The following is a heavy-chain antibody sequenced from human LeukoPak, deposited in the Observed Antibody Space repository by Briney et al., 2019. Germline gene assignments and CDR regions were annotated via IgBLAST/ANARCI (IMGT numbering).Heavy chain of an antibody. CDR1: GYTFTGYY. J-gene: IGHJ5*02. Sequence: ASVKVSCKASGYTFTGYYMHWVRQAPGQGLEWMGWINPNSGGTNYAQKFQGRVTMTRDTSISTAYMELSRLRSDDTAVYYCARDSFPTYCYDSSGYYYNWFDPWGQGTLVTVSS. D-gene: IGHD3-22*01. V-gene: IGHV1-2*02. CDR3: ARDSFPTYCYDSSGYYYNWFDP. CDR2: INPNSGGT.